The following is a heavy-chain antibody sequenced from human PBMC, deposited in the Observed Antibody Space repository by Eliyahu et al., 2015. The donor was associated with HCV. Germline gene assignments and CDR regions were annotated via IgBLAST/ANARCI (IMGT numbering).Heavy chain of an antibody. CDR1: GYAFTNYY. CDR2: INPNSGDT. CDR3: SRQMYSGRWNDY. J-gene: IGHJ4*02. D-gene: IGHD1-26*01. Sequence: QVQLVQSGAEVKKPGASVKVSXKASGYAFTNYYIHWVRQAPGQGLEWMGWINPNSGDTDYAEKFQAWVTMTRDTSIRTAYMELRRLSFDDTAVYYCSRQMYSGRWNDYWGQGTLVTVSS. V-gene: IGHV1-2*04.